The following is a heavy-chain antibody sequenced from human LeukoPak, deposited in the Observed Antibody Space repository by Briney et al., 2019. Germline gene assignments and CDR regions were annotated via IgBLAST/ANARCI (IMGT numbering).Heavy chain of an antibody. CDR1: GGSISSSNW. Sequence: SETLSLTCAVSGGSISSSNWWSWVRQPPEKGLEWIGEIYHSGSTNYNPSLKSRVTISVDKSKNQFSLKLSSVTAADTAVYYCASLDRWGSGQGFDPWGQGTLVTVSS. CDR3: ASLDRWGSGQGFDP. CDR2: IYHSGST. V-gene: IGHV4-4*02. J-gene: IGHJ5*02. D-gene: IGHD7-27*01.